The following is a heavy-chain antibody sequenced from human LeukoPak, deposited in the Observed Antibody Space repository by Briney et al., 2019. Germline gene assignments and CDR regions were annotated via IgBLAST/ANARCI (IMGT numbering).Heavy chain of an antibody. D-gene: IGHD3/OR15-3a*01. CDR3: VRDGRPTLGAFDI. CDR2: IWYDGSKK. Sequence: GRSLRLSCAASGFPFSSCAIHWVRQAPGKGLEWVAVIWYDGSKKHYADSVRGRFDISRDSSKNTLYLQMNSLRAEDAAVYYCVRDGRPTLGAFDIWGQGTMVTVSS. J-gene: IGHJ3*02. CDR1: GFPFSSCA. V-gene: IGHV3-33*01.